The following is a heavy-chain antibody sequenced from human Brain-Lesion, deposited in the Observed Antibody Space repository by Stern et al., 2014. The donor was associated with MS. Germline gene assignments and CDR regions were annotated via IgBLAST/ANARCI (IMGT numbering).Heavy chain of an antibody. J-gene: IGHJ4*02. CDR1: GFTFSTYC. V-gene: IGHV3-7*01. Sequence: EVQLVESGGGLVQPGGSLRLSCAGSGFTFSTYCMTWVRKAPGTGLEWVAKINKDGSEKYYVDSLKGRFTSSRDNAKNSLYLQMTSLRADDTAVYYCARKTTAKNWGQGTLVTVSS. CDR3: ARKTTAKN. D-gene: IGHD4-17*01. CDR2: INKDGSEK.